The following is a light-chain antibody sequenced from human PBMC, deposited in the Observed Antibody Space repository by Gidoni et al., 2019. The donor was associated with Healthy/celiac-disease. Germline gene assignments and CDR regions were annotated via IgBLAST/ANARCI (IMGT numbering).Light chain of an antibody. CDR1: SSDVGGYNY. CDR2: EVS. Sequence: QSALTQPPSASGSPGQSVTISCTGTSSDVGGYNYVSWYQQHPGKAPKLMSYEVSKRPSGVPDRFSGPKSGNTASLTVSGLQAEDEADYYCSSYAGSNNLVFGGGTKLTVL. J-gene: IGLJ2*01. V-gene: IGLV2-8*01. CDR3: SSYAGSNNLV.